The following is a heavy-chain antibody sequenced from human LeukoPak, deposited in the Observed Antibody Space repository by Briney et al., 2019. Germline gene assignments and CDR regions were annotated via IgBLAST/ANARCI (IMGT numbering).Heavy chain of an antibody. J-gene: IGHJ4*02. Sequence: KPSETLSLTCAVSGYSISSGYYWGWIRQPPGKGLEWIGSIYHSGSTYYSPSLKSRVTISVDTSKNQFSLKLSSVTAADTAVYYCTALDFWSGYSVDYWGQGTLVTVSS. CDR2: IYHSGST. CDR3: TALDFWSGYSVDY. V-gene: IGHV4-38-2*01. D-gene: IGHD3-3*01. CDR1: GYSISSGYY.